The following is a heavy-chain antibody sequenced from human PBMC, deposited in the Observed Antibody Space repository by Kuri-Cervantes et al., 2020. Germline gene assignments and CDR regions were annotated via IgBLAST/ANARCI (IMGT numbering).Heavy chain of an antibody. Sequence: SETLSLTCSVSGGSITTYYWSWIRQPPGKGLEWIGYISNTGSTDYNPSLKSRVTISVDTSKNQFSLKLSSVTAADTAVYYCARYWFRGYFQHWGQGTLVTVSS. V-gene: IGHV4-59*12. CDR1: GGSITTYY. CDR3: ARYWFRGYFQH. J-gene: IGHJ1*01. CDR2: ISNTGST. D-gene: IGHD3-10*01.